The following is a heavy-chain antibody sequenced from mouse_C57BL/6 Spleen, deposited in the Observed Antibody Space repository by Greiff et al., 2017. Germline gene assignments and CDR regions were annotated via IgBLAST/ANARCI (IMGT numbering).Heavy chain of an antibody. CDR1: GYAFSSYW. J-gene: IGHJ1*03. CDR2: IYPGDGDT. V-gene: IGHV1-80*01. CDR3: ARSEGWWYFDV. Sequence: QVHVKQSGAELVKPGASVKISCKASGYAFSSYWMNWVKQRPGKGLEWIGQIYPGDGDTNYNGKFKGKATLTADKSSSTAYMQLSSLTSEDSAVYFCARSEGWWYFDVWGTGTTVTVSS. D-gene: IGHD3-3*01.